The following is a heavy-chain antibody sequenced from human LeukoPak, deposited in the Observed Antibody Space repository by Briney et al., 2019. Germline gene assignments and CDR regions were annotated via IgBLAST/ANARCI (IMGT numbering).Heavy chain of an antibody. CDR1: GFTFSTFE. V-gene: IGHV3-21*01. CDR2: ISSSSIYI. Sequence: GGSLRLSCAASGFTFSTFEMNWVRQAPGKGLEWVSSISSSSIYIYYADSVKGRFTISRDNAKNSLYLQMNSLRAEDTAVYYCARGREGYSYVYECWGQGTLVTVFS. CDR3: ARGREGYSYVYEC. D-gene: IGHD5-18*01. J-gene: IGHJ4*02.